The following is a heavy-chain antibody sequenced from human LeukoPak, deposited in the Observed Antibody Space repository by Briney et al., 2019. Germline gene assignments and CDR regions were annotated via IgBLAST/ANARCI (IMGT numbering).Heavy chain of an antibody. D-gene: IGHD5-18*01. CDR1: ESSFSTYG. J-gene: IGHJ4*02. CDR3: AKEGDSYGYGHGQNDY. V-gene: IGHV3-30*02. CDR2: IRYDSSSR. Sequence: GGSLRLSCEASESSFSTYGMHWVRQAPGKGLEWVAFIRYDSSSRFYADSVKGRFTISRDNSKNTLSLQMNSLRAEDTAVYYCAKEGDSYGYGHGQNDYWGQGTLVTVSS.